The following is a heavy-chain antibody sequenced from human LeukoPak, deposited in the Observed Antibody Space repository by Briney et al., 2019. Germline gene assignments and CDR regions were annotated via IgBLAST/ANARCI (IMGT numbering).Heavy chain of an antibody. CDR1: GFSVNNYG. CDR3: ARDPCGGDCPLDY. CDR2: AWYDGTKK. V-gene: IGHV3-33*01. D-gene: IGHD2-21*02. J-gene: IGHJ4*02. Sequence: GGSLRLSCAASGFSVNNYGLHWVRQAPGRGLEWVPLAWYDGTKKYYSDSVKGRFTISRDNSKNTLYLQMNSLRAEDTAVYYCARDPCGGDCPLDYWGQGALVTVSS.